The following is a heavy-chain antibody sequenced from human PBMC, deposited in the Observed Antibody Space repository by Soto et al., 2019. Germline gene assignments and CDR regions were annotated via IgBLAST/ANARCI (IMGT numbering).Heavy chain of an antibody. CDR1: GFPFRDYY. V-gene: IGHV3-11*06. J-gene: IGHJ4*02. Sequence: LXXSFASYGFPFRDYYMSWIRQAPGKGLEWISYISGSSRNTIYADSVLGRFTISRDNGKNSLYLQMNSLSAEDTAVYYCTREDSSGFPAADYWGQGTQVTVSS. CDR3: TREDSSGFPAADY. D-gene: IGHD3-22*01. CDR2: ISGSSRNT.